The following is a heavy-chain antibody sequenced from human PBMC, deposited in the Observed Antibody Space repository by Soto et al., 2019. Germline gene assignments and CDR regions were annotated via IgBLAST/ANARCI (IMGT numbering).Heavy chain of an antibody. CDR2: IKSKTDGGTT. Sequence: PGGSLRLSCAVSGVTLTNVWMNWVRQAPGEGPEWVGRIKSKTDGGTTDYAAPVKGRFTISRDDSENTLYLQMHSLKTEDTAVYYCSHGYYQYFESWGQGTLVTVSS. J-gene: IGHJ4*02. D-gene: IGHD5-18*01. V-gene: IGHV3-15*07. CDR3: SHGYYQYFES. CDR1: GVTLTNVW.